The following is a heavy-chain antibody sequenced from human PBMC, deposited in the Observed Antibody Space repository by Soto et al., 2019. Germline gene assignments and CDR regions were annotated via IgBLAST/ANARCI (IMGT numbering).Heavy chain of an antibody. CDR3: TIFHSHGMDV. CDR1: GYNFIAYA. Sequence: QVQLAQSGAEVKKPGASVKISCKTSGYNFIAYALHWVRQAPGQRPEWMGWINAANGDTKYSQKLQGRVTMTAETSASTGYLEMRSLKSDDTAVYYCTIFHSHGMDVWGQGTNVTV. V-gene: IGHV1-3*01. J-gene: IGHJ6*02. D-gene: IGHD3-3*01. CDR2: INAANGDT.